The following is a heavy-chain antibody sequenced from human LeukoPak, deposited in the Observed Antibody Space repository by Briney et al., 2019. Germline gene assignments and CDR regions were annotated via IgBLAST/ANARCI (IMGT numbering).Heavy chain of an antibody. CDR3: ARSDRNRSNWFDP. Sequence: SSETLSLTCTVSGGSISSSSYYWGWIRQPPGKGLEWIGSIYYSGSTYYNPSLKSRVTISIDTSKNQFSLKLSSVTAADTAVYYCARSDRNRSNWFDPWGQGTLVTVSS. V-gene: IGHV4-39*07. J-gene: IGHJ5*02. D-gene: IGHD1-14*01. CDR2: IYYSGST. CDR1: GGSISSSSYY.